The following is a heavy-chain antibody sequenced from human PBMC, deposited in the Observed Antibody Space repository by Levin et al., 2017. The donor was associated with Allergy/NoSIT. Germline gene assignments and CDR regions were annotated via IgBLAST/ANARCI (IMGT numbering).Heavy chain of an antibody. D-gene: IGHD3-10*01. CDR3: ARGETGRGWFDP. V-gene: IGHV4-34*01. J-gene: IGHJ5*02. CDR1: GGSFSGYY. CDR2: INHSGST. Sequence: PSETLSLTCAVYGGSFSGYYWSWIRQPPGKGLEWIGEINHSGSTNYNPSLKSRVTISVDTSKNQFSLKLSSVTAADTAVYYCARGETGRGWFDPWGQGTLVTVSS.